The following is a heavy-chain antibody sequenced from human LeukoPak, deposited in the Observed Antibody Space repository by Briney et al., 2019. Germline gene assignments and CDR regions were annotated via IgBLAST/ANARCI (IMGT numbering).Heavy chain of an antibody. D-gene: IGHD1-7*01. CDR2: IKGDGSKK. V-gene: IGHV3-7*03. Sequence: GGSLRLSCAASGFTFEHYWMRWVRQAPGKGLEWVATIKGDGSKKDYVDSVRDRFTVSIDNAKNSLYLQMSSLRVEDTAIYYCESTTGPWGQGTLITVSS. J-gene: IGHJ5*02. CDR3: ESTTGP. CDR1: GFTFEHYW.